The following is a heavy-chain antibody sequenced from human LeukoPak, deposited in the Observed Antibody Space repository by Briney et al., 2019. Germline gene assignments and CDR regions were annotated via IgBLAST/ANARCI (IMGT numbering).Heavy chain of an antibody. V-gene: IGHV3-48*03. Sequence: PGGSLRLSCAASGFTFSSYEMNWVRQAPGKWLEWVSYISSSGSTIYYADSVEGRFTISRDNAKNSLYLQMNSLRAEDTAVYYCARRDLLTGTFDYWGQGTLVTVSS. D-gene: IGHD1-20*01. CDR2: ISSSGSTI. CDR1: GFTFSSYE. CDR3: ARRDLLTGTFDY. J-gene: IGHJ4*02.